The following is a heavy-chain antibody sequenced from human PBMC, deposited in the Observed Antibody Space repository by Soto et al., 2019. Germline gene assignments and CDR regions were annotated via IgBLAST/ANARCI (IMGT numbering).Heavy chain of an antibody. D-gene: IGHD3-10*02. V-gene: IGHV4-4*02. CDR1: GGSISSSNW. CDR2: IYHSGST. CDR3: ASVRGGYYYAMDV. Sequence: QVQLQESGPGLVKPSGTLSLTCAVSGGSISSSNWWSWVRQPPGKGLEWIGEIYHSGSTNYNPSLKIRFTISVDKSRNQFSLKLSSATAADTAVYYCASVRGGYYYAMDVWGQGTTVTVSS. J-gene: IGHJ6*02.